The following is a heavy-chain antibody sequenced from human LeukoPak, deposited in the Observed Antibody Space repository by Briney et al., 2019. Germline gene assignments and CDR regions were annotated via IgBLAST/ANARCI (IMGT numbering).Heavy chain of an antibody. CDR2: IYHSGST. CDR3: ARDPRLNWFDP. V-gene: IGHV4-38-2*02. J-gene: IGHJ5*02. Sequence: SETLSLTCAVCGYSISSGYYWGWIRQPPGKGLDWIGSIYHSGSTYYNPSLKSRVTISVDTSKNQFSLKLSSMTAADTAVYYCARDPRLNWFDPWGQGTLVTVSS. CDR1: GYSISSGYY.